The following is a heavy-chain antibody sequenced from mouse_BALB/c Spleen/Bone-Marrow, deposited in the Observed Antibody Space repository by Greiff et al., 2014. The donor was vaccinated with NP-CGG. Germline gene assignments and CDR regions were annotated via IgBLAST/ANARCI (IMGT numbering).Heavy chain of an antibody. V-gene: IGHV3-8*02. CDR2: ISYSGST. CDR3: SRLKNPEAMDS. J-gene: IGHJ4*01. Sequence: VQLQQSGPSLVKPSQTLSLTCSVSGDSITSGYWNWFRKFPGNNLEYMGYISYSGSTYYNPSLISRISITRDTSKNQYYLQLNPVTTEDKATYDCSRLKNPEAMDSWGQGTPVTVSS. CDR1: GDSITSGY.